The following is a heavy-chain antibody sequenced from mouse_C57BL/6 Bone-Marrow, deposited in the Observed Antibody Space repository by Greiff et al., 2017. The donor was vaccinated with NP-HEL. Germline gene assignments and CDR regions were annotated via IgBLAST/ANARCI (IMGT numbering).Heavy chain of an antibody. CDR1: GYTFTSYW. CDR3: ARSGTTVAMDY. Sequence: QVQLQQSGAELAKPGSSFPLSFPSSGYTFTSYWMHWVKQRPGQGLEWIGYINPSSGYTHYNQKFKDKATLTADKSSSTAYMQLSSLTYEDSAVYYCARSGTTVAMDYWGQGTSVTVSS. D-gene: IGHD1-1*01. V-gene: IGHV1-7*01. CDR2: INPSSGYT. J-gene: IGHJ4*01.